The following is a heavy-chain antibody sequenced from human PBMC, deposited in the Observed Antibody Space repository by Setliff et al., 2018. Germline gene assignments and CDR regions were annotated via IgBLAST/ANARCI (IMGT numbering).Heavy chain of an antibody. CDR3: ARLGGYGDYRTYYFDY. D-gene: IGHD4-17*01. V-gene: IGHV4-59*01. Sequence: SETLSLTCTVSGGSISDYYWSWIRQAPGKGLEWIGYIYYGGSTNYNPSLKSRVTISVDTSKNQFSLKLSSVTAADTAVYYCARLGGYGDYRTYYFDYWGQGTLVTVSS. CDR1: GGSISDYY. CDR2: IYYGGST. J-gene: IGHJ4*02.